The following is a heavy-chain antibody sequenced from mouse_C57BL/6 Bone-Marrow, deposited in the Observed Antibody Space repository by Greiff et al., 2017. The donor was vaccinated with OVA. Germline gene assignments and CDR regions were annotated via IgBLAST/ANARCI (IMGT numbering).Heavy chain of an antibody. J-gene: IGHJ3*01. CDR2: ISNGGGST. CDR3: AREAY. CDR1: GFTFSDYY. V-gene: IGHV5-12*01. Sequence: EVQLVESGGGLVQPGGSLKLSCAASGFTFSDYYMYWVRQTPEKRLEWVAYISNGGGSTYYPDTVKGRFTISRDNAKNTLYLQMSRLKSEDTAMYYCAREAYWGQGTLVTVSA.